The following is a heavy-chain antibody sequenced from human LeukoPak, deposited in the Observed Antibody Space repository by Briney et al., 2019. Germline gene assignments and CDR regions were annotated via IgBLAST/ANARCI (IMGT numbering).Heavy chain of an antibody. V-gene: IGHV3-30*03. D-gene: IGHD3-22*01. CDR2: ISYDGSNK. CDR1: GFTFSSYG. CDR3: ARDMAYYDSSGYFDY. Sequence: PGESLRLSCAASGFTFSSYGMHWVRQAPGKGLEWVAVISYDGSNKYYADSVKGRFTISRDNSKNTLYLQMNSLRAEDTAVYYCARDMAYYDSSGYFDYWGQGTLVTVSS. J-gene: IGHJ4*02.